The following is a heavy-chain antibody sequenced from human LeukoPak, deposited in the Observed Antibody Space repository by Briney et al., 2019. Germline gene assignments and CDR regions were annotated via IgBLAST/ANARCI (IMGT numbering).Heavy chain of an antibody. CDR1: GGSISSYY. CDR3: ARGGEWPYYFDH. V-gene: IGHV4-59*01. CDR2: LYYSGST. Sequence: SETLSLTCTVSGGSISSYYWSWIRQPPGKGLEWIGYLYYSGSTNYNPSLKSRVTISVDTSKNQFSLKLRYVTAADTAVYYCARGGEWPYYFDHWGQGTLVTASS. D-gene: IGHD3-3*01. J-gene: IGHJ4*02.